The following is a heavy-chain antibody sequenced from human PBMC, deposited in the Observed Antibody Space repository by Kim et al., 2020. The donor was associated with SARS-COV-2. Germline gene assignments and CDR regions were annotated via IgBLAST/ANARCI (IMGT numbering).Heavy chain of an antibody. D-gene: IGHD6-19*01. V-gene: IGHV4-59*01. CDR1: GGSISSYY. CDR3: ARAVAGTTEYFQH. Sequence: SETLSLTCTVSGGSISSYYWSWIRQPPGKGLEWIGYIYYSGNTNYNPSFKSRVTISIDTFKNQFSLKLSSVTAADTAVYYCARAVAGTTEYFQHWGQGT. J-gene: IGHJ1*01. CDR2: IYYSGNT.